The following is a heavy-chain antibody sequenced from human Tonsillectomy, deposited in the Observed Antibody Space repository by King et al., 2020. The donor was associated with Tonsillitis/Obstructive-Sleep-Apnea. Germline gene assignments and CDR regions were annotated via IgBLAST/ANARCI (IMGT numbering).Heavy chain of an antibody. J-gene: IGHJ6*03. CDR2: IYYSGTT. CDR1: GGSISSSSYY. CDR3: VRHVTSGDYYYYMDV. D-gene: IGHD1-26*01. V-gene: IGHV4-39*01. Sequence: QLQLQESGPVLVKPSETLSLTCTVSGGSISSSSYYWGWIRQPPGKGLEWVGTIYYSGTTYYDPSLKSRVTVSVDTSRNQFSLKLRSVTAADTAVYYCVRHVTSGDYYYYMDVWGKGTTVTVSS.